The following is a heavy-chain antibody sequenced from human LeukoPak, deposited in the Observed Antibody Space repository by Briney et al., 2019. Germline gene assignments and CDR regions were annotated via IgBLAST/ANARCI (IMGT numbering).Heavy chain of an antibody. V-gene: IGHV3-23*01. D-gene: IGHD5-18*01. CDR2: ISGSGGST. Sequence: GGSLRLSCAASGFTFSTYAMSWVRQAPGEGLEWVSGISGSGGSTFYADSVKGRFTISRDNSKNTLYVQMKSLRAEDTAVYYCAKPSVDTSMVDSHFDSWGQGTLVTVSS. CDR3: AKPSVDTSMVDSHFDS. J-gene: IGHJ4*02. CDR1: GFTFSTYA.